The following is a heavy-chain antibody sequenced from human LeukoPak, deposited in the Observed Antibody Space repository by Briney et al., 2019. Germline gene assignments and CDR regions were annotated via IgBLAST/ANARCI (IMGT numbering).Heavy chain of an antibody. V-gene: IGHV3-53*01. CDR1: GFTFSNYW. CDR3: AREDILTGFDY. J-gene: IGHJ4*02. Sequence: GGSLRLSCAASGFTFSNYWMNWVRQAPGKGLEWVSVIYSGGSTYYADSVRGRFTISRDNSKNTLYLQMNSLRAEDTAVYYCAREDILTGFDYWGQGTLVTVPS. D-gene: IGHD3-9*01. CDR2: IYSGGST.